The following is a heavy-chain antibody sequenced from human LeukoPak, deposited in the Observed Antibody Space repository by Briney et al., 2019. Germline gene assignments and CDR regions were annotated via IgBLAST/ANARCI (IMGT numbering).Heavy chain of an antibody. CDR2: IYHSGST. D-gene: IGHD3-10*02. J-gene: IGHJ5*02. V-gene: IGHV4-38-2*02. Sequence: SETLSLTCTVSGYSISSGYYWGWIRQPPGKGLEWIGSIYHSGSTYYNPSLKSRVTISVDTSKNLFSLKLNSVTAADTAVYYCARAPTFGYWFDPWGQGTLVTVSS. CDR3: ARAPTFGYWFDP. CDR1: GYSISSGYY.